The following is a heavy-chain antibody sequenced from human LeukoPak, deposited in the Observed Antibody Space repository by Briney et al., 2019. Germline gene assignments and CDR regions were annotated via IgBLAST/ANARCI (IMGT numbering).Heavy chain of an antibody. CDR3: ARDLGRTAAFDI. CDR1: GGSFSSYY. Sequence: SETLSLTCAVYGGSFSSYYWSWIRQPPGKGLEWIGYIYYSGSTNYNPSLKSRVTISVDTSKNQFSLKLSSVTAADTAVYYCARDLGRTAAFDIWGQGTMVTVSS. CDR2: IYYSGST. D-gene: IGHD3-16*01. V-gene: IGHV4-59*01. J-gene: IGHJ3*02.